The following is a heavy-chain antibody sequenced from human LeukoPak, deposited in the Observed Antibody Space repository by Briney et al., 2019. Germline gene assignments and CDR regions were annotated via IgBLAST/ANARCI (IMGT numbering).Heavy chain of an antibody. V-gene: IGHV4-59*01. D-gene: IGHD3-9*01. Sequence: PSETLSLTCTVSGGSISSYYWSWIRQPPGKGLEWIGYIYYSGSTNYNPSLKSRVTISVDTSKNQFSLKLSSVTAADTAVYYCAREGVGYYDILTGYYKPSDAFDIWGQGTMLTVSS. J-gene: IGHJ3*02. CDR2: IYYSGST. CDR1: GGSISSYY. CDR3: AREGVGYYDILTGYYKPSDAFDI.